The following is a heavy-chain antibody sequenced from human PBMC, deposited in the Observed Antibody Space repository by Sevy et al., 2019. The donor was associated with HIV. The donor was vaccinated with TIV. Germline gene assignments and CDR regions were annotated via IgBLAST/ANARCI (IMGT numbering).Heavy chain of an antibody. V-gene: IGHV3-11*01. J-gene: IGHJ6*02. D-gene: IGHD6-13*01. CDR3: AIDSPLVQAAAGKGAYGMDV. CDR2: ISSSGSTI. CDR1: GFTFSDYY. Sequence: GGSLRISCAASGFTFSDYYMSWIRQAPGKGLEWVSYISSSGSTIYYADSVKGRFTISRDNAKNSLYLQMNSLRAEDTAVYYCAIDSPLVQAAAGKGAYGMDVWGQGTTVTVFS.